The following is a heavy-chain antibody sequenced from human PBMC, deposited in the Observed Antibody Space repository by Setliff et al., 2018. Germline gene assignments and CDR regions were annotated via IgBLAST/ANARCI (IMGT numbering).Heavy chain of an antibody. J-gene: IGHJ5*02. D-gene: IGHD6-25*01. CDR1: GLSYTNDW. Sequence: GGSLRLSCTASGLSYTNDWVSWVRQAPGKGLEWLASINPHGSEKYYADSVKGRFTISRDNAKNSLSLQMNNLRTDDTAVYYCVPGRGSWGQGALVTVSS. V-gene: IGHV3-7*01. CDR3: VPGRGS. CDR2: INPHGSEK.